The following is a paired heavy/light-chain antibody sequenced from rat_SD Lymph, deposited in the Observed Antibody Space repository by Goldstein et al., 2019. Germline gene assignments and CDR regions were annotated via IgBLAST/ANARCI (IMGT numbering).Light chain of an antibody. CDR1: KSLLYSDGKTY. CDR2: WMS. Sequence: DIVMTQGALPNPVPSGESVSITCRSSKSLLYSDGKTYLNWYLQRPGQSPQLLIYWMSTRASGVSDRFSGSGSGTDFTLKISGVEAEDVGVYYCQQGLEFPFTFGSGTKLEIK. V-gene: IGKV2S6*01. CDR3: QQGLEFPFT. J-gene: IGKJ4*01.
Heavy chain of an antibody. CDR3: TTDWFAY. CDR2: ISSSSGT. D-gene: IGHD1-11*01. V-gene: IGHV5-62*01. Sequence: AVQLVESGGGLVQPGKSLKLSCSASGFTFSSYGMHWIRQAPGKGLDWVAYISSSSGTVYADAVKERFTISRDNAKNTLYLQLNSLKSEDTAIYYCTTDWFAYWGQGTLVTVSS. J-gene: IGHJ3*01. CDR1: GFTFSSYG.